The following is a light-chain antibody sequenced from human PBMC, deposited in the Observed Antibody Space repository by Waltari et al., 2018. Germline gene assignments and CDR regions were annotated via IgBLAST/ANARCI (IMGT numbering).Light chain of an antibody. V-gene: IGKV4-1*01. CDR3: QQYDSAPLT. CDR1: PSVLYSSNNKNY. CDR2: WAS. Sequence: DIVMTQSPDSLAVSLGERATINCKSSPSVLYSSNNKNYLAWYQQKPGQPPNLLMYWASTREAGVPDRFSGSGSGTDFTLTISSLQAEDVAVYYCQQYDSAPLTFGGGTRVEIK. J-gene: IGKJ4*01.